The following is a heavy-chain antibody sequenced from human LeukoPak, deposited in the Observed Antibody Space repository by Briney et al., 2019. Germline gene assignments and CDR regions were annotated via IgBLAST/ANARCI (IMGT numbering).Heavy chain of an antibody. V-gene: IGHV4-59*01. J-gene: IGHJ4*02. CDR3: ARDRSSGWYGKYYFDY. Sequence: KPSETLSLTCTVSGGSISSYYWGWIRQPPGKGLGWIGDIYYSGSTNYNPSLKSRVTISVDTSKNQFSLKLSSVTAADTAVYYCARDRSSGWYGKYYFDYWGQGTLVTVSS. CDR2: IYYSGST. CDR1: GGSISSYY. D-gene: IGHD6-19*01.